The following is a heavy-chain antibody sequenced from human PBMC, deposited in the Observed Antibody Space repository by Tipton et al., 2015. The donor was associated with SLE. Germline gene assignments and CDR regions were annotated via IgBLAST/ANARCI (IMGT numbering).Heavy chain of an antibody. Sequence: LRLSCAASGFTFDDFGLSWVRQSPGKGLEWIGEIFDSASTKYNPSLKRRVTISLDTSKNQFSLKVSSVTAADTAVYYCARGGVPRARRGLRKMDVWGQGTTVTVSS. CDR3: ARGGVPRARRGLRKMDV. CDR2: IFDSAST. V-gene: IGHV4-34*01. CDR1: GFTFDDFG. J-gene: IGHJ6*02. D-gene: IGHD3-10*01.